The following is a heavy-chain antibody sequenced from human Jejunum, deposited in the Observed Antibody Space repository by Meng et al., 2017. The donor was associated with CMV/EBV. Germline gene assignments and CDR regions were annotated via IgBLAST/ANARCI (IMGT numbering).Heavy chain of an antibody. CDR3: VKDKGRTALDY. J-gene: IGHJ4*02. CDR2: INGNGLNT. CDR1: GFCFSTYG. D-gene: IGHD3-10*01. V-gene: IGHV3-23*04. Sequence: EVELVEAGGGLGQPWGSLRLSCAASGFCFSTYGMNWVRQVAGKGVQWVSLINGNGLNTYYADSVKGRFTISRDNSKNTLYLQMNSLRVEDTGVYYCVKDKGRTALDYWGQGSLVTVSS.